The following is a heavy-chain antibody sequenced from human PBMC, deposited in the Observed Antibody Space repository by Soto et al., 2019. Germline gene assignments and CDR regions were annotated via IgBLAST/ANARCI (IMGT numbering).Heavy chain of an antibody. CDR1: GYTFTSYY. CDR2: INPSGGST. CDR3: TIFEADYYYGMDV. D-gene: IGHD3-3*01. Sequence: ASVKVSCKASGYTFTSYYMDWVRQAPGQGLEWMGIINPSGGSTSYAQKFQGRVTMTRDTSTSTVYMELSSLRSEDTAVYYCTIFEADYYYGMDVWGQGTTVTVPS. J-gene: IGHJ6*02. V-gene: IGHV1-46*01.